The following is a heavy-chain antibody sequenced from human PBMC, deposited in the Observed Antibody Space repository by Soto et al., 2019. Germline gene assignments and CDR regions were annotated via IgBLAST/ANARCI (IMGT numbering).Heavy chain of an antibody. CDR1: GFTFSASG. Sequence: QVQLVESGGGVVQPGTSLRLSCAPSGFTFSASGMHWVRQAPGKGLEWVAIISYDGSNKQYAGSVEGRFTISRDNSKNNLYLRMDNLRPEDTAIYYCAKDNPTIAYWGQGTLVTVSS. CDR2: ISYDGSNK. CDR3: AKDNPTIAY. D-gene: IGHD1-1*01. J-gene: IGHJ4*02. V-gene: IGHV3-30*18.